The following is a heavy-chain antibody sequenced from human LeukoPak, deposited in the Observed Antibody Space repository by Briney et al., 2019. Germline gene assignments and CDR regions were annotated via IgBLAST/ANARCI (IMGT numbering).Heavy chain of an antibody. D-gene: IGHD3/OR15-3a*01. J-gene: IGHJ6*03. Sequence: SGGSLRLSCAASGFTFSSYWMSWVRQAPGKGLEWVANIKQDGSEKYYVDSVKGRFTISRDNAKNSLYLQMNSLRAEDTAVYYCARHLEKDFWTGIYKDYYYYYMDVWGKGTTVTVSS. CDR3: ARHLEKDFWTGIYKDYYYYYMDV. CDR1: GFTFSSYW. CDR2: IKQDGSEK. V-gene: IGHV3-7*01.